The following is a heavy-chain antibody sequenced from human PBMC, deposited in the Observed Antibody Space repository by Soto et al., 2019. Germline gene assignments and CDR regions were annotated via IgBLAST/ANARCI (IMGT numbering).Heavy chain of an antibody. CDR3: ARARITMVRGVIITAGYFDY. CDR1: GGSISSYY. D-gene: IGHD3-10*01. J-gene: IGHJ4*02. Sequence: SETLSLTCTVSGGSISSYYWSWIRQPPGKGLEWIGYIYYSGSTNYNPSLKSRVTISVDTSKNQFSLKLSSVTAADTAVYYCARARITMVRGVIITAGYFDYWGQGTLVTV. CDR2: IYYSGST. V-gene: IGHV4-59*01.